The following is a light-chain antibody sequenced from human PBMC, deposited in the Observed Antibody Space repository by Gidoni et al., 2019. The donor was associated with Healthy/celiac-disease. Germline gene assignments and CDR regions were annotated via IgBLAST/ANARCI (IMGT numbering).Light chain of an antibody. CDR1: QDISNY. J-gene: IGKJ3*01. Sequence: DIQMTQSPSSLSASVGDRVTITCQASQDISNYLNWYQQKPVKAPKLLIYDASNLETVVPSRFSGSGSGTEFTFTISSLQPEDIATYYCQQYDNLLLFTFGPGTKVDIK. CDR2: DAS. CDR3: QQYDNLLLFT. V-gene: IGKV1-33*01.